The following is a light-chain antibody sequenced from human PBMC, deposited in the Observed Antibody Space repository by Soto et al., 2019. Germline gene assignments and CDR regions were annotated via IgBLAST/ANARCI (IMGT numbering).Light chain of an antibody. Sequence: QPVLTQPASVSGSPGQSITISCTGTSSDIGGYSYVSWYQQHPDKAPKLIIYEVSNRPSGVSNRFSGSKSGDTASLTISGLQADDEADYSCSSYSSTSTPVVFGGGTKLTVL. CDR2: EVS. CDR1: SSDIGGYSY. CDR3: SSYSSTSTPVV. V-gene: IGLV2-14*01. J-gene: IGLJ2*01.